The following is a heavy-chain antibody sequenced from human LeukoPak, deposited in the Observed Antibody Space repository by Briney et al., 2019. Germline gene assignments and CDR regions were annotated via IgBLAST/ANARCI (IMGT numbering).Heavy chain of an antibody. D-gene: IGHD3-3*01. V-gene: IGHV3-33*01. CDR3: ARAPQAYYDFWXXXXXPEYYFDY. J-gene: IGHJ4*02. Sequence: GGSLRLSCAASGFTFSSYGMHWVRQAPGKGLEWVAVIWYDGSNKYYADSVKGRFTISRDNSKNTLYLQMNSLRAEDTAVYYCARAPQAYYDFWXXXXXPEYYFDYWGQGTLVTVSS. CDR2: IWYDGSNK. CDR1: GFTFSSYG.